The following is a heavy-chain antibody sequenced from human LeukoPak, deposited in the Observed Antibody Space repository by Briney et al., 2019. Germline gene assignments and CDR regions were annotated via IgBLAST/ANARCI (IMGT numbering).Heavy chain of an antibody. D-gene: IGHD2-15*01. Sequence: GGSLRLPCAASGFTFSSYAMSWVRQAPGKGLEWVSAISGSGGSTYYADSVKGRFTISRDNSKNTLYLQMNSLRAEDTAVYYCAKEGYCSGGSCYGEYFQHWGQGTLVTVSS. CDR1: GFTFSSYA. CDR2: ISGSGGST. V-gene: IGHV3-23*01. J-gene: IGHJ1*01. CDR3: AKEGYCSGGSCYGEYFQH.